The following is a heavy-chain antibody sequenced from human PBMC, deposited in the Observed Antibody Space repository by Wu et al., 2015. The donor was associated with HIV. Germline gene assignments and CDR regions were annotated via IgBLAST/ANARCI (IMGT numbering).Heavy chain of an antibody. V-gene: IGHV1-2*02. J-gene: IGHJ5*02. CDR1: GYSFTGYY. CDR2: INPNSGGT. CDR3: ARDKAKTMFDP. Sequence: QVQLVQSGAELTKPGASVRVSCQTSGYSFTGYYMHWVRQAPGQGLEWMGWINPNSGGTNYAQKFQGRVTMTRDTSISTAYMELSRLRSDDTAVYYCARDKAKTMFDPWGQGTLVTVSS. D-gene: IGHD4/OR15-4a*01.